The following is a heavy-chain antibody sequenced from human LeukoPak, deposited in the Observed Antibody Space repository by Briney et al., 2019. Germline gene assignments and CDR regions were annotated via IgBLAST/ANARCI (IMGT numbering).Heavy chain of an antibody. CDR3: TTEYSYGLGAYYFDY. CDR2: IKSKTDGGTT. J-gene: IGHJ4*02. V-gene: IGHV3-15*01. CDR1: GFTFSNAW. Sequence: GGSLRLSCAASGFTFSNAWMSWVRQAPGKGLEWVGRIKSKTDGGTTDYAAPVKGRFTISRDDSKNTLYLQMNSLKTEDTAVYYCTTEYSYGLGAYYFDYWGQGTLVTVFS. D-gene: IGHD5-18*01.